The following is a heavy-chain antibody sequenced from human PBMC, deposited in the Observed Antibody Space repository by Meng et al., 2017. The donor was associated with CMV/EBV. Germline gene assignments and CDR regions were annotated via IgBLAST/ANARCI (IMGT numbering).Heavy chain of an antibody. D-gene: IGHD3-22*01. V-gene: IGHV4/OR15-8*01. CDR1: GGSISSSHW. J-gene: IGHJ6*02. CDR3: ARPHTYYYESSGYSHYYYYAMDV. CDR2: IYHSGST. Sequence: ESLKISCAVSGGSISSSHWWSWVRQPPGKGLEWIGEIYHSGSTNYNPSLRSRVTISVDKSKNQFSLKLSSVTAADTAVYYCARPHTYYYESSGYSHYYYYAMDVWGQGTTVTVSS.